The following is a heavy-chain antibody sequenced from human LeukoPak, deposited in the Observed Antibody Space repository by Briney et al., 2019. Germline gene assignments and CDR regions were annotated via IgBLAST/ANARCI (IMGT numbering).Heavy chain of an antibody. CDR3: AKVAKYYYGPETYYFFEQ. CDR1: GFTFSNYW. J-gene: IGHJ4*02. Sequence: PGGSLRLSCAASGFTFSNYWMSWVRQAPGKGLEWVANINQDGTEKYYVDSVKGRFTVSRDYAKNSLYLQMNSLRVEDTAVYYCAKVAKYYYGPETYYFFEQWGQGTPVTASS. V-gene: IGHV3-7*01. D-gene: IGHD3-10*01. CDR2: INQDGTEK.